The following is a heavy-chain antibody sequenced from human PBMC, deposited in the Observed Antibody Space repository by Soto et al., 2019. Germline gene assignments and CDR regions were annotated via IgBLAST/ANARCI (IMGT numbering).Heavy chain of an antibody. CDR1: GYTFTGYY. J-gene: IGHJ6*02. D-gene: IGHD1-26*01. Sequence: ASVKVSCKASGYTFTGYYMHWVRQAPGQGLEWMGWINPNSGGTNYAQKFQGRVTMTRNTSISTAYMELSSLRSEDTAVYYCAREEWELLRGIYYYYGMDVWGQGTTVTVSS. CDR2: INPNSGGT. CDR3: AREEWELLRGIYYYYGMDV. V-gene: IGHV1-2*02.